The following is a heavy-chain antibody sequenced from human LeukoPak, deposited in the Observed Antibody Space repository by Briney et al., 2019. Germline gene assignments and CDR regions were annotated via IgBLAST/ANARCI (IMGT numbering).Heavy chain of an antibody. J-gene: IGHJ5*02. D-gene: IGHD4-17*01. CDR2: INPKNDDT. Sequence: ASVKVSCTASGGTFSSYAISWVRQAPGQGLEWMGWINPKNDDTNYAPNFQGRVTLTRDTSISTTYMVLSGLRSDDTAVYYCARDTGWFDPWGQGTLVTVSS. V-gene: IGHV1-2*02. CDR3: ARDTGWFDP. CDR1: GGTFSSYA.